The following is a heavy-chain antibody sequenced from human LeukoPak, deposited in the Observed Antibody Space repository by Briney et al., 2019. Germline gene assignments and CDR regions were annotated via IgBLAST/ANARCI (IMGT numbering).Heavy chain of an antibody. CDR1: GFNFSRHW. J-gene: IGHJ4*02. CDR3: ARDYD. CDR2: INQDGSEK. D-gene: IGHD3-3*01. Sequence: GGSLRLSCAAAGFNFSRHWMSWVRQAPGKGLEWVANINQDGSEKYYVDSVKGRFTISRDNAKNSLDLQMNSLRVEDTAVYYCARDYDRGQGTLVTVSS. V-gene: IGHV3-7*04.